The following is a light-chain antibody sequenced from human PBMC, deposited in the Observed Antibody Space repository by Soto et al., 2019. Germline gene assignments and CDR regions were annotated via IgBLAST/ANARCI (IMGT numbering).Light chain of an antibody. J-gene: IGLJ1*01. CDR2: TNN. Sequence: QPVLTQPPSVSGAPGQRVTISCTASSSNIGADYDVHWYQQVPGTAPKLLIYTNNNRPSGVRDRFSGSKSGMLASLAITGLQAEDEADYYCQSYDSSLNGYVFGTGTKVTVL. V-gene: IGLV1-40*01. CDR1: SSNIGADYD. CDR3: QSYDSSLNGYV.